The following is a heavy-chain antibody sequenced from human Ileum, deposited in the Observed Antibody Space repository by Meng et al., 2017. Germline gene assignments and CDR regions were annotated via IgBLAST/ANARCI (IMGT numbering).Heavy chain of an antibody. D-gene: IGHD3-3*01. CDR2: IQSNAWIP. Sequence: QLQQSGPVSKQAGVTITLTRKLSCTTLGSSTLSVDQHAPWHRLAWLGWIQSNAWIPSYARSYSGRFVYTLVTSVSAAYMKISCLKAKYTAVYDCAIDYRFRSGYFDYWGQGTLVTVSS. V-gene: IGHV7-4-1*02. J-gene: IGHJ4*02. CDR3: AIDYRFRSGYFDY. CDR1: CTTLGSST.